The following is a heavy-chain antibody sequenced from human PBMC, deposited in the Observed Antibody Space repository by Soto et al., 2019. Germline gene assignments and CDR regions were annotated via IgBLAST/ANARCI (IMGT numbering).Heavy chain of an antibody. CDR3: ATDAGPQSRQGELEYYYYYGMDV. Sequence: ASVKVSFKVSGYTLTELSMHWVRQAPGKGLEWMGGFDPEDGETIYAQKFQGRVTMTEDTSTDTAYMELSSLRSEDTAVYYCATDAGPQSRQGELEYYYYYGMDVWGQGTTVTVSS. CDR2: FDPEDGET. V-gene: IGHV1-24*01. J-gene: IGHJ6*02. CDR1: GYTLTELS. D-gene: IGHD1-26*01.